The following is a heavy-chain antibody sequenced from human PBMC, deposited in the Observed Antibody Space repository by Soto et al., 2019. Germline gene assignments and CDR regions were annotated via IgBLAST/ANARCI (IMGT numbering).Heavy chain of an antibody. J-gene: IGHJ6*02. CDR3: ARIPHSTTSYYDHNFGMDV. V-gene: IGHV5-51*01. Sequence: GESLKISCKGSGYSFPSDWIGWVRQMPGKGLEWMGSIYPADSDTSYSPAFQGQVTISADKSIRTAYLQWSSLKASDTATYYCARIPHSTTSYYDHNFGMDVWGQGTTVTVSS. D-gene: IGHD2-2*01. CDR2: IYPADSDT. CDR1: GYSFPSDW.